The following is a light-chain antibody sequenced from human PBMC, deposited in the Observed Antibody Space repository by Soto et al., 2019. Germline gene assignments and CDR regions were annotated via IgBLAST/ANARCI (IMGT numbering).Light chain of an antibody. CDR1: WGISNW. Sequence: DIQLTQSPSSVSASVGDRVTITCRASWGISNWLAWYQQKPGKAPRLLIFAASSLQSGVPSRFSGSGSGTDFTLTISSLQPEDSATYFCQQADSFHLTFGGGTKVEIK. V-gene: IGKV1-12*01. CDR2: AAS. CDR3: QQADSFHLT. J-gene: IGKJ4*01.